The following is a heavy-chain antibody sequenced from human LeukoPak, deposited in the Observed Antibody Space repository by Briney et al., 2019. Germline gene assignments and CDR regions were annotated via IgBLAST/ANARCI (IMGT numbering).Heavy chain of an antibody. CDR3: AKHNGWELHDYRFDY. V-gene: IGHV3-23*01. CDR2: ISKRGDGM. D-gene: IGHD2-15*01. Sequence: PGGCLRPSCVLAVPIFRDYAMGWVRKPPGKGLGGVSTISKRGDGMFNADSVKCRFTISRGNSKNTLNMHLNSLSAEDTAVYYCAKHNGWELHDYRFDYWGQGTLVTVSS. CDR1: VPIFRDYA. J-gene: IGHJ4*02.